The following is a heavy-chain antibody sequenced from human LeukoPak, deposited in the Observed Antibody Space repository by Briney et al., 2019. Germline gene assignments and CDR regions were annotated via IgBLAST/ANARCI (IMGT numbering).Heavy chain of an antibody. CDR1: GGSISSYY. CDR2: ISYSGST. Sequence: SETLSLTCTVSGGSISSYYWSWIRQPPGKGLEWIGYISYSGSTNYNPSLKSRVTIPVDTSKNQFSLKLSSVTAADTAVYYCARYVWGSYPTFEDCWGQGTLVTVSS. V-gene: IGHV4-59*01. CDR3: ARYVWGSYPTFEDC. D-gene: IGHD3-16*02. J-gene: IGHJ4*02.